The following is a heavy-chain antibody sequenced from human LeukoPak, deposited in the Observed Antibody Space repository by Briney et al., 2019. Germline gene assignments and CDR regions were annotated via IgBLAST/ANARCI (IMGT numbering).Heavy chain of an antibody. Sequence: SETLSLTCTVSGGSISGYHWSWIRQPPGKGLEWIGYIYYSGSTNYNPSLKSRVTISVDTSKNQFSLKLSSVTAADTAVYYCARSEWELLLFDYWGQGTLVTVSS. CDR1: GGSISGYH. V-gene: IGHV4-59*01. CDR2: IYYSGST. D-gene: IGHD1-26*01. J-gene: IGHJ4*02. CDR3: ARSEWELLLFDY.